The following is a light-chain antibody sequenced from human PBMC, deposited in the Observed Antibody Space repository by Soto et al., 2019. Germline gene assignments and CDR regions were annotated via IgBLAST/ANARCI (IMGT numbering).Light chain of an antibody. J-gene: IGKJ1*01. V-gene: IGKV3D-15*01. Sequence: ARSAGPSSLSPEQRTTLSCRASQSVSSTYLAWYQQKPGQAPRLLIYSTSTRATGIPDRFSGSGSGTEFTLTISSLQSEDFAVYYCQQYNLWPPWTFGQGTKVDIK. CDR2: STS. CDR1: QSVSSTY. CDR3: QQYNLWPPWT.